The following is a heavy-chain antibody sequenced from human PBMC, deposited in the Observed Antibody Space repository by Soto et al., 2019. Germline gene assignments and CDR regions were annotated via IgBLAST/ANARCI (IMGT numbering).Heavy chain of an antibody. D-gene: IGHD3-22*01. J-gene: IGHJ6*02. Sequence: GGSLRLSCAASGFTFSSYAMSWVRQAPGKGLEWVSGISDSGGTTYYADSVKGRFTISRDNSKNTLYLQMNSLRAEDTAIYFCAKATSTYYDSSGPQAYYYGMDVWGQGTTVTVSS. CDR1: GFTFSSYA. CDR3: AKATSTYYDSSGPQAYYYGMDV. V-gene: IGHV3-23*01. CDR2: ISDSGGTT.